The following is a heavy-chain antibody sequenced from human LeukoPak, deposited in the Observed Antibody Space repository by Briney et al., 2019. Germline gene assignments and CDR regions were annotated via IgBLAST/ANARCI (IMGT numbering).Heavy chain of an antibody. CDR2: INWNGGST. CDR1: GFTFDDYG. CDR3: ARGFYYGSGHDAFDI. Sequence: PGGSLRLSCAASGFTFDDYGMSWVRQAPGKGLEWVSGINWNGGSTGYADSVKGRFTISRDNAENSLYLQMNSLRAEDTALYYCARGFYYGSGHDAFDIWGQGTMVTVSS. V-gene: IGHV3-20*04. D-gene: IGHD3-10*01. J-gene: IGHJ3*02.